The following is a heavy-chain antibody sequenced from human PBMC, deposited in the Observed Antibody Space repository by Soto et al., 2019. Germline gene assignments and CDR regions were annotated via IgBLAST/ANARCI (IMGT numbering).Heavy chain of an antibody. D-gene: IGHD1-26*01. Sequence: QVQLVESGGGVVQPGRSLRLSCAASGFTFSSYGMHWVRQAPGKGLEWVAVISYDGSNKYYADSVKGRFTISRDNSKNTLYLQMNSLRAEDTAVYFCAMSPYRVSYLAYFDYWGQGTLVTVSS. J-gene: IGHJ4*02. CDR3: AMSPYRVSYLAYFDY. CDR2: ISYDGSNK. V-gene: IGHV3-30*03. CDR1: GFTFSSYG.